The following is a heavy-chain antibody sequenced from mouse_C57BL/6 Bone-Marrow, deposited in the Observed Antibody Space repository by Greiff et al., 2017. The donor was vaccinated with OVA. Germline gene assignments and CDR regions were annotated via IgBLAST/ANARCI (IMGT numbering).Heavy chain of an antibody. V-gene: IGHV2-9-1*01. CDR2: IWTGGGT. J-gene: IGHJ2*01. CDR3: AREGDYDVYDVDD. Sequence: VQRVESGPGLVAPSQSLSITCTVSGFSLTSYAISWVRQPPGKGLEWLGVIWTGGGTNYNSALKSRLSISTDNSKSQVFLKRNSLQTDDTARYYCAREGDYDVYDVDDWGKGATLTVSS. D-gene: IGHD2-4*01. CDR1: GFSLTSYA.